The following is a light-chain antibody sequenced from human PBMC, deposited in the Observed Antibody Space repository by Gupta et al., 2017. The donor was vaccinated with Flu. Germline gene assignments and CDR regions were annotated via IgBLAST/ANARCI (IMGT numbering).Light chain of an antibody. Sequence: QSALTQPRSVSGSPGQSVTISCTGLSSDVSGYSSVSWYQHHPDKAPKLIIYDVSNRPSGVPNRFSGSKSGDTASLTISGLQAEDEAEYYCCSYAGRSTPHFVFGTGTKVTVL. V-gene: IGLV2-11*01. CDR2: DVS. CDR1: SSDVSGYSS. CDR3: CSYAGRSTPHFV. J-gene: IGLJ1*01.